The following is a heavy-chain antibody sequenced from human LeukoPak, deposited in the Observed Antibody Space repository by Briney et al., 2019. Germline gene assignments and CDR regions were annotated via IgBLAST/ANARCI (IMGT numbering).Heavy chain of an antibody. D-gene: IGHD3-22*01. J-gene: IGHJ4*02. CDR3: AASYYYDSSGYAPNY. CDR2: IIPILGIA. V-gene: IGHV1-69*04. CDR1: GGTFSSYA. Sequence: ASVKVSCKASGGTFSSYAISWVRQAPGQGLEWMGRIIPILGIANYAQKFQGRVTITADKSTSTAYMELSSLRSEDTAVYYCAASYYYDSSGYAPNYWGQGTLVTVSS.